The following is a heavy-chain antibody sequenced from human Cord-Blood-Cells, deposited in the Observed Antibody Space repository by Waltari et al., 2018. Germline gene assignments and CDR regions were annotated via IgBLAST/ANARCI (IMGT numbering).Heavy chain of an antibody. Sequence: QVQLVQSGAEVKKPGASVKVSCKASGYTFTGYYMHWVRQAPGQGLEWMGWLNPNRGDTNYAQKVQGGVAMTRDTSISTADMELSRLRSDDTAVYYCARSRDPTDSGNSTTAFDIWGQGTMVTVSS. CDR2: LNPNRGDT. V-gene: IGHV1-2*02. CDR1: GYTFTGYY. CDR3: ARSRDPTDSGNSTTAFDI. D-gene: IGHD3-10*01. J-gene: IGHJ3*02.